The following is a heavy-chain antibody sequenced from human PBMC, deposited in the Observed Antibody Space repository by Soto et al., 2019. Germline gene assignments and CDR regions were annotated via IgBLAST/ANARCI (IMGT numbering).Heavy chain of an antibody. CDR3: ARHIGYYYDRSIGAGMDV. CDR2: IHPDDSDT. Sequence: GESLKISCKASGYSFTSYWIGWVCQTPGKGLEWMGIIHPDDSDTRYSPSFQGQVTISADKSITTSYLQWSSLKASDTAIYYCARHIGYYYDRSIGAGMDVWGQGTTVTVSS. V-gene: IGHV5-51*01. CDR1: GYSFTSYW. J-gene: IGHJ6*02. D-gene: IGHD3-22*01.